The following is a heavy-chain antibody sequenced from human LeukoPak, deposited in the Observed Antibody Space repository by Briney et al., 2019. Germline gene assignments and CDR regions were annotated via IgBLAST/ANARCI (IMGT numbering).Heavy chain of an antibody. V-gene: IGHV3-23*01. Sequence: GGSLRLSCAASGFTFSSYAMSWVRQAPGKGLEWVSAISGSGGSTYYADSVKGRFTISRDNSKNTLYLQMNSLRAEDTAVYYCAKDLSSSRKDYYYHGMDVWGQGTTVTVSS. CDR1: GFTFSSYA. CDR2: ISGSGGST. CDR3: AKDLSSSRKDYYYHGMDV. J-gene: IGHJ6*02. D-gene: IGHD6-13*01.